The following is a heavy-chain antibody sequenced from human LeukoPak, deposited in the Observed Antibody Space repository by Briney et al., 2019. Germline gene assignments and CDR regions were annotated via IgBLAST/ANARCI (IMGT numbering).Heavy chain of an antibody. CDR3: AKDWGEYFDYVWGSFTSFDS. CDR1: GFTLSSYA. CDR2: TSSSDSGK. V-gene: IGHV3-23*01. D-gene: IGHD3-16*01. Sequence: PGGSLRLSCAASGFTLSSYAMSWVRQAPGKGLEWVAATSSSDSGKYHADSVRGRFTISRDNSKSTLYLQMNSLRAEDTAVYYCAKDWGEYFDYVWGSFTSFDSWGQGTLVTVSS. J-gene: IGHJ4*02.